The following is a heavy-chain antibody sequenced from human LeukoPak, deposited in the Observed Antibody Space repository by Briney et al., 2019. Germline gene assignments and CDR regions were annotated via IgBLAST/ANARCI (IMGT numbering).Heavy chain of an antibody. CDR2: IYYSGST. V-gene: IGHV4-39*07. CDR1: GGSISSSSYY. Sequence: SETLSLTCTVSGGSISSSSYYWGWIRQPPGKGLEWIGSIYYSGSTYYNPSLKSRVTISVDTSKNQFSLKLSSVTAADTAVYYCARGFYGDYGLGLFDPWGQGTLVTVSS. CDR3: ARGFYGDYGLGLFDP. J-gene: IGHJ5*02. D-gene: IGHD4-17*01.